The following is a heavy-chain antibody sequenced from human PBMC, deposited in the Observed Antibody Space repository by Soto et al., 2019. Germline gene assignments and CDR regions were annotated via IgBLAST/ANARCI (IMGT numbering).Heavy chain of an antibody. CDR2: IWYDGSNK. Sequence: QVQLVESGGGVVQPGRSLRLSCAASGFTFSSYGMHWVRQAPGKGLEWVAVIWYDGSNKDYADSVKGRFTISRDNSKNTLYLQMNSLRAEDTAVYYCARVTLGHSGFGEFYFDYWGQGTLVTVSS. D-gene: IGHD3-10*01. V-gene: IGHV3-33*01. CDR3: ARVTLGHSGFGEFYFDY. J-gene: IGHJ4*02. CDR1: GFTFSSYG.